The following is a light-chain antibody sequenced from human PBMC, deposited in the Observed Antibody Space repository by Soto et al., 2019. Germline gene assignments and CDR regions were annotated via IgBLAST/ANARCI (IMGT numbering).Light chain of an antibody. Sequence: QSALTQPPSASGSPGQSVTISCTGTSSDVGGYNYVSWYQQHPGEAPKLMIYEVSKRPSGVPDRFSGSKSGNTASLTVSGLQAEDEADYYCSSYAGGNNVVFGGGTKLTVL. CDR2: EVS. V-gene: IGLV2-8*01. J-gene: IGLJ2*01. CDR3: SSYAGGNNVV. CDR1: SSDVGGYNY.